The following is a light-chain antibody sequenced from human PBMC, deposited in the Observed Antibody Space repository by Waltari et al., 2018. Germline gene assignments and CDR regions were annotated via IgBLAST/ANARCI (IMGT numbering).Light chain of an antibody. CDR3: QQYNNWPRT. Sequence: EIVMTQSPVTLSVSPGERATLSCRASQSVSSNLAWYQQKPSQAPRLLMYAASTRATGIPARFSGSGSGTEFTLTISSLQSEDFAVFYCQQYNNWPRTFGQGTEVEIK. V-gene: IGKV3-15*01. CDR1: QSVSSN. J-gene: IGKJ1*01. CDR2: AAS.